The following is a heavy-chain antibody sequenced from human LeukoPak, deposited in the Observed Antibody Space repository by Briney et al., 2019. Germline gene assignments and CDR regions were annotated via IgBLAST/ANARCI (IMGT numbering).Heavy chain of an antibody. Sequence: GGSLRLSCAASGFTFSSYAMTWVRQAPGKGLEWVANIKQDGSEKYYLGSVKGRFTISRDNAKNSLYLQMNSLRAEDTAVYYCARGFSRSWYGGQFDYWGQGTLVTVSS. CDR1: GFTFSSYA. V-gene: IGHV3-7*01. CDR3: ARGFSRSWYGGQFDY. CDR2: IKQDGSEK. D-gene: IGHD6-13*01. J-gene: IGHJ4*02.